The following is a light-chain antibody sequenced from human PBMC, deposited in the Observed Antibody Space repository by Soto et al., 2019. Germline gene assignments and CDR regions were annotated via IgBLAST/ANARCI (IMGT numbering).Light chain of an antibody. CDR2: EVN. Sequence: QSALTQPPSASGSPGQSVTISCTGTSSDIGGYNYVSWYQQHPGKAPKLMIYEVNKRPSGVPDRFSGSKSGNTASLTVSGRQAEDEADYYCSSYAGSSWVFGGGTMLTVL. CDR1: SSDIGGYNY. CDR3: SSYAGSSWV. J-gene: IGLJ3*02. V-gene: IGLV2-8*01.